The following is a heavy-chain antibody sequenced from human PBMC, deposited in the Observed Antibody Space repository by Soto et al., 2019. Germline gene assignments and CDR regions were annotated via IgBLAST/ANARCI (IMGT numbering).Heavy chain of an antibody. CDR3: ARIGYYDYVWGSYRYTALDY. V-gene: IGHV1-18*01. CDR2: ISAYNGNT. J-gene: IGHJ4*02. CDR1: GYTFTSYG. D-gene: IGHD3-16*02. Sequence: ASVKASCKASGYTFTSYGISWVRQAPGQGLEWMGWISAYNGNTNYAQKLQGRVTMTTDTSTSTAYMELRSLRSDDTAVYYCARIGYYDYVWGSYRYTALDYWGQGTLVTVSS.